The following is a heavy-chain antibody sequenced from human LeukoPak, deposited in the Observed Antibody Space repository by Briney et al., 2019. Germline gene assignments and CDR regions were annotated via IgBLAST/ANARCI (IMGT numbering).Heavy chain of an antibody. CDR2: INHSGST. Sequence: PSVTLSLTCAVYGGSFSGYYWSWIRQPPGKGLEWIGEINHSGSTNYNPSLKSRVTISVDTSKNQFSLKLSSVTAADTAVYYCAVEYSSSSSMIYWGQGTLVTVSS. D-gene: IGHD6-6*01. J-gene: IGHJ4*02. V-gene: IGHV4-34*01. CDR1: GGSFSGYY. CDR3: AVEYSSSSSMIY.